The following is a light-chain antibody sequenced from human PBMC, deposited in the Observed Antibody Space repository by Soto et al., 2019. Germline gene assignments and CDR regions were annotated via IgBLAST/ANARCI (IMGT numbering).Light chain of an antibody. J-gene: IGKJ2*01. CDR3: QQLNSYPT. V-gene: IGKV1-9*01. Sequence: DIQLTQSPSFLSASVGDRVTITCRASQGISSYLAWYQQKPGKAPKLLIYAASTLQSGVPSRFSGSGSGTEFTLPSSRLQPEDFATYYCQQLNSYPTFGQGTKLEIK. CDR1: QGISSY. CDR2: AAS.